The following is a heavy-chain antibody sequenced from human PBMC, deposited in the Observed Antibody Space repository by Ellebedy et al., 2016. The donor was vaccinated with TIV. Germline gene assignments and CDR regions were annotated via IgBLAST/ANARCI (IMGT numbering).Heavy chain of an antibody. J-gene: IGHJ4*02. CDR3: TRENWWRFEY. Sequence: GESLKISCAASGFTFSTYYMTWVRQAPGKGLEWVAKIKPDGSDKYYVDSVKCRFTISRDNAKSSLSLQMNSLRAEDTAVYDCTRENWWRFEYWGQGTLLTVSS. V-gene: IGHV3-7*03. D-gene: IGHD2-15*01. CDR1: GFTFSTYY. CDR2: IKPDGSDK.